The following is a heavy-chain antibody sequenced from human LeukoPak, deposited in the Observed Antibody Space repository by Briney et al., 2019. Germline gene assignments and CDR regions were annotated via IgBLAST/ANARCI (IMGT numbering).Heavy chain of an antibody. CDR3: ARFQYQRSSCAFDI. D-gene: IGHD2-2*01. J-gene: IGHJ3*02. CDR2: IYPGDSDT. V-gene: IGHV5-51*01. Sequence: GEFLKISCKGSGYSFTSYWIGWVRQMPGKGLEWMGIIYPGDSDTRYSPSFQGQVTISADTSISTAYLQWSSLKASDTAMYYCARFQYQRSSCAFDIWGQGTMVTVSS. CDR1: GYSFTSYW.